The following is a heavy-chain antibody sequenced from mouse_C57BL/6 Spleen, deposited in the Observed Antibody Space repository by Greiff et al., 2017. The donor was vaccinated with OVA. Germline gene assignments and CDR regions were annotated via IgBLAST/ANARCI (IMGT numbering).Heavy chain of an antibody. J-gene: IGHJ3*01. D-gene: IGHD2-4*01. CDR2: IYPGDGDT. Sequence: QVQLQQSGPELVKPGASVKISCKASGYAFSSSWMNWVKQRPGKCLEWIGRIYPGDGDTNYNGKFKGKATLTADKSSSTAYMQLSSLTSEDSAVYFCARDPYDYDGFWFAYWGQGTLVTVSA. CDR1: GYAFSSSW. CDR3: ARDPYDYDGFWFAY. V-gene: IGHV1-82*01.